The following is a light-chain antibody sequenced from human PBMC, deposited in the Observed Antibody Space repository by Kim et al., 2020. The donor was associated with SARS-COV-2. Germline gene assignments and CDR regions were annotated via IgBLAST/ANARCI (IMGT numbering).Light chain of an antibody. Sequence: STGERDTLACRASQGVSRNYVTGYQQKPGQAPRLLIYGASSRATGNPDRFSGSGSGKDFNLTISRLEPEDFAVYYCQQYGGSPLTFGGGTKVDIK. CDR1: QGVSRNY. J-gene: IGKJ4*01. V-gene: IGKV3-20*01. CDR2: GAS. CDR3: QQYGGSPLT.